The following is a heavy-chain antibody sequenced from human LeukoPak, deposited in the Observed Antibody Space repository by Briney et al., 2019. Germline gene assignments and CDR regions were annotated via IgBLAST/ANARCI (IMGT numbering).Heavy chain of an antibody. D-gene: IGHD6-6*01. CDR3: ARVSSRAFDV. J-gene: IGHJ3*01. CDR1: GDSFSGYDAT. CDR2: TYYRSKWGD. V-gene: IGHV6-1*01. Sequence: SQTLSLTCAISGDSFSGYDATWNWLRQSPSRGLEWLGRTYYRSKWGDDYAVSVKSRITINPDTSKNQFSLHLNSVTPEDTAVYYCARVSSRAFDVWGQGTVVTVST.